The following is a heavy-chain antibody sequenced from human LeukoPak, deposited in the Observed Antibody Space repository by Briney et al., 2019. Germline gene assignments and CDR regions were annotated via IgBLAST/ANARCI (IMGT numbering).Heavy chain of an antibody. J-gene: IGHJ4*02. CDR3: ATVGVMITFGGVIRSVDY. Sequence: GGFLRLSCAASGFTFSSYSMNWVRQAPGKGLEWVSSISSSSSYIYYADSVKGRFTISRDNAKNSLYLQMNSLRAEDTAVYYCATVGVMITFGGVIRSVDYWGQGTLVTVSS. V-gene: IGHV3-21*01. D-gene: IGHD3-16*01. CDR1: GFTFSSYS. CDR2: ISSSSSYI.